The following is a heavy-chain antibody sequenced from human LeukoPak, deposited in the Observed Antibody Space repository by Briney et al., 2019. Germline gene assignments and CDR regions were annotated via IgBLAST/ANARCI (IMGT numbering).Heavy chain of an antibody. CDR3: ARDLGYGNSDY. J-gene: IGHJ4*02. CDR1: GYSISSSYY. D-gene: IGHD5-18*01. Sequence: SETLSLTCTVSGYSISSSYYWSWIRPPPGKGLEWIGYIYYSGSTNYNPSLKSRVTISVDTSKNQFSLKLSSVTAADTAVYYCARDLGYGNSDYWGQGTLVTVSS. CDR2: IYYSGST. V-gene: IGHV4-61*01.